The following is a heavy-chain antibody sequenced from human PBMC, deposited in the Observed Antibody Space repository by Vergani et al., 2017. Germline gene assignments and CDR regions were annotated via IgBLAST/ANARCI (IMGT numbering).Heavy chain of an antibody. CDR2: VDPEDGET. CDR1: GYTFTDHY. CDR3: ATPQTVTTGGMEV. V-gene: IGHV1-69-2*01. J-gene: IGHJ6*02. D-gene: IGHD4-17*01. Sequence: EVQLVQSGAEVKKPGATMKISCKVSGYTFTDHYMHWVQQAPGQGLEWMGLVDPEDGETIYAEKFKGRVTIPADTSTDTAHLELSSLRYEDTAVYYCATPQTVTTGGMEVWGQGTTVIVSS.